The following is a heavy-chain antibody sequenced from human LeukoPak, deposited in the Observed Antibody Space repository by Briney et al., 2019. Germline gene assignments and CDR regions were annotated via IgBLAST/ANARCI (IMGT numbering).Heavy chain of an antibody. D-gene: IGHD1-26*01. Sequence: PSETLSLTXTVSGGSIXXXXXXXIRQXPGXXXXWIGYIYXSXTXXXXXXXXXXXXXXXDTSKNQFSLRLTSVTAADTAVYYCARQRGRWDSFDYWGQGTLVTVSS. CDR2: IYXSXTX. V-gene: IGHV4-59*08. CDR1: GGSIXXXX. CDR3: ARQRGRWDSFDY. J-gene: IGHJ4*02.